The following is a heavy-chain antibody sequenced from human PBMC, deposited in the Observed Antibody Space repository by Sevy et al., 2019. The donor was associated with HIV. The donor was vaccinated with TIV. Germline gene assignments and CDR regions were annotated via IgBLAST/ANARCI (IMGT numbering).Heavy chain of an antibody. CDR1: GFTFSNAW. CDR2: IKSKTDGGTT. Sequence: GGSLRLSCAASGFTFSNAWMSWVRQAPGKGLEWVGRIKSKTDGGTTDYAATVKGRFTISRDDSKNTLYLQMNSLKTEDTAVYYGTTVAQFTAFDIWGQGTMVSVSS. J-gene: IGHJ3*02. CDR3: TTVAQFTAFDI. V-gene: IGHV3-15*01.